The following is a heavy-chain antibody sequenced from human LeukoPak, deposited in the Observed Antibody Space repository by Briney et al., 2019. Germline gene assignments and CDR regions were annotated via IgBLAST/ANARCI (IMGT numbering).Heavy chain of an antibody. CDR2: ISGSGGST. Sequence: PGGSLRLPCAASGFTFSSYAMSWVRQAPGKGLEWVSAISGSGGSTYYADSVKGRFTISRDNSKNTLYLQMNSLRAEDTAVYYCAKDYGVQLWLGSYYFDYWGQGTLVTVSS. J-gene: IGHJ4*02. CDR1: GFTFSSYA. D-gene: IGHD5-18*01. CDR3: AKDYGVQLWLGSYYFDY. V-gene: IGHV3-23*01.